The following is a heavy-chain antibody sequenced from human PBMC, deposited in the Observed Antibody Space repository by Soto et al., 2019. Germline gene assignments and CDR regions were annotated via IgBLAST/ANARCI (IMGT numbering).Heavy chain of an antibody. CDR3: AREAPGGGQIDN. Sequence: SETLSLTCAVSGGSITGGGYSWSWIRQPPGKGLEWIGYIYHSVSPYYNPPLFSRVTISVDRSNNQFSLELRFLTAADTAVYYCAREAPGGGQIDNWGQGTLVTVSS. V-gene: IGHV4-30-2*01. CDR2: IYHSVSP. D-gene: IGHD3-16*01. J-gene: IGHJ4*02. CDR1: GGSITGGGYS.